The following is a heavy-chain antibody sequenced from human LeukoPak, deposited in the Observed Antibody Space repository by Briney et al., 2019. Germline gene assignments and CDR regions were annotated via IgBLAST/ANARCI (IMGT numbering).Heavy chain of an antibody. D-gene: IGHD5-24*01. CDR1: GFTFGSYS. V-gene: IGHV3-23*01. CDR3: AKDGDREMATGEWDNWFDP. CDR2: ISGSGGST. J-gene: IGHJ5*02. Sequence: PGGSLRLSCAASGFTFGSYSIHWVRQAPGKGLEWVSAISGSGGSTYYADSVKGRFTISRDNSKNTLYLQMNSLRAEDTAVYYCAKDGDREMATGEWDNWFDPWGQGTLVTVSS.